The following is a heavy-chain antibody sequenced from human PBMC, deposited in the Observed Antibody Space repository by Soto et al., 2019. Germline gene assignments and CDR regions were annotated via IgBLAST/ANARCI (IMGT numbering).Heavy chain of an antibody. Sequence: QVQLVQSGAEVKKPGASVKVSCKASGYTFTSYYMHWVRQAPGQGLEWMGIINPSGGSTSYAQKFQGRVTMTRDTSTSSVYMELSSLRSEDTAVYYCARDLSGSIALNWFDPWGQGTLVTVSS. J-gene: IGHJ5*02. CDR1: GYTFTSYY. CDR2: INPSGGST. D-gene: IGHD3-22*01. CDR3: ARDLSGSIALNWFDP. V-gene: IGHV1-46*01.